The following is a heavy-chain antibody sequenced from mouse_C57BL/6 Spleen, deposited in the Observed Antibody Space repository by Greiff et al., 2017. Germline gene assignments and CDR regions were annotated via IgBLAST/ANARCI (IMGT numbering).Heavy chain of an antibody. D-gene: IGHD1-1*01. J-gene: IGHJ2*01. CDR1: GISITTGNYR. Sequence: EVMLVESGPGLVKPSQTVFLTCTVTGISITTGNYRWSWIRQFPGNKLEWIGYIYYSGTITYNPSLTSRTTITRDTPKNQFFLEMNSLTAEDTATYYCARAPYYYGSSYYFDYWGQGTTLTVSS. CDR2: IYYSGTI. V-gene: IGHV3-5*01. CDR3: ARAPYYYGSSYYFDY.